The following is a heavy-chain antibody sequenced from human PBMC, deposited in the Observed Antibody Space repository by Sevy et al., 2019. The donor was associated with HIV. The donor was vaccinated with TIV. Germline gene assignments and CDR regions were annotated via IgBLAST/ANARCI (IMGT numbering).Heavy chain of an antibody. Sequence: GGSLRLSCAASGFTFSSYEMNWVRQAPGKGLEWVSYISSSGSTIYYADSVKGRFTISRDNAKNSLYLQMNSLRAEDTAVYYCARDPRLDYYYYYMDVWGKGTRSPSP. V-gene: IGHV3-48*03. CDR1: GFTFSSYE. D-gene: IGHD3-22*01. J-gene: IGHJ6*03. CDR3: ARDPRLDYYYYYMDV. CDR2: ISSSGSTI.